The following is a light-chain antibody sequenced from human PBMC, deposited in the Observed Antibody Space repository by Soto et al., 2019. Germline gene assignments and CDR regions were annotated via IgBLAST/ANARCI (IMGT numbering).Light chain of an antibody. J-gene: IGKJ4*01. Sequence: DIQMTQSPSSLSASVGDRVTITCRASRSIVSYLNWYQQKPGKAPKLLIYAASSLRSGVPSRFSGSGSETDFTLTISSLQPEDFATYYCQQSYTNPPLTFGGGTKVDI. CDR3: QQSYTNPPLT. CDR1: RSIVSY. V-gene: IGKV1-39*01. CDR2: AAS.